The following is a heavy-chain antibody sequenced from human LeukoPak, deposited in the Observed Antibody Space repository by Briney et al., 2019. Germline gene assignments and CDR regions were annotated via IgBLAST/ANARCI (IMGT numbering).Heavy chain of an antibody. CDR1: GGSFSGYY. CDR2: INHSGST. CDR3: ARERDSSGYGDV. Sequence: SETLSLTCAVYGGSFSGYYWSWIRQPPGKGLEWIGEINHSGSTNYNPSLKSRVTISVDTSKNQFSLKLSSVTAADTAVYYCARERDSSGYGDVWGQGTTVTVSS. V-gene: IGHV4-34*01. J-gene: IGHJ6*02. D-gene: IGHD3-22*01.